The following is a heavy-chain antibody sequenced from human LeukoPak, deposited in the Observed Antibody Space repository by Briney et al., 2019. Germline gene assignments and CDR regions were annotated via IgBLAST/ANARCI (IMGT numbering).Heavy chain of an antibody. J-gene: IGHJ4*02. D-gene: IGHD5-12*01. CDR2: IRRDGTQE. CDR1: GFTLSSYW. Sequence: PGGSLRLSCAASGFTLSSYWMTWVRQAPGKGLEWVANIRRDGTQEHYVDSVEGRFTISRDNAKNSPFLQMNSLRADDTAVYYCARDGAGYDSYFDYWGQGTLVTVSS. V-gene: IGHV3-7*01. CDR3: ARDGAGYDSYFDY.